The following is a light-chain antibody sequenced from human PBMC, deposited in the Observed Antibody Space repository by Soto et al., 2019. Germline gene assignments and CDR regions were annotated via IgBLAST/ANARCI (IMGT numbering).Light chain of an antibody. CDR2: TVS. CDR1: HGVSGW. Sequence: IQMTQSPSSVSASVGDTVTLSCQTSHGVSGWLAWYQQKPGKAPTLLIYTVSNLQSGVPSRFSGSASGPDFSLTITNLQPEDFATYLCQQGKTFPFTFGPGTKVEVK. J-gene: IGKJ3*01. V-gene: IGKV1-12*01. CDR3: QQGKTFPFT.